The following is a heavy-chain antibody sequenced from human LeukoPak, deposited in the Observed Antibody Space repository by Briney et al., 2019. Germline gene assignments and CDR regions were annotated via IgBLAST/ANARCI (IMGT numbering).Heavy chain of an antibody. CDR1: GFTFSSYG. CDR3: AKDRVGDDFWSGYYTHDGRYYYYYMDV. CDR2: MWYDGSNK. V-gene: IGHV3-33*06. J-gene: IGHJ6*03. Sequence: GGSLRLSCAASGFTFSSYGMHWVRQAPGKGLEWVAVMWYDGSNKYYADSVKGRFTISRDNSKNTLYLQMNSLRAEDTAVYYCAKDRVGDDFWSGYYTHDGRYYYYYMDVWGKGTTVTVSS. D-gene: IGHD3-3*01.